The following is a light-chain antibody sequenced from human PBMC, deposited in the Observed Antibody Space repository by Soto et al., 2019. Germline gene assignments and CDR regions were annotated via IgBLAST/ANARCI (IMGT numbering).Light chain of an antibody. CDR1: SNDIGGYNY. CDR3: SSYTITHIPVI. J-gene: IGLJ7*01. Sequence: QSVLTQPASVSGPPGQSITISCTGTSNDIGGYNYVSWYQQHPGEAPKLIIYEVSNRPSGVSNRFSGSKSDNTASLTITGLQAEDEASYYCSSYTITHIPVIFGGGTQLTVL. V-gene: IGLV2-14*01. CDR2: EVS.